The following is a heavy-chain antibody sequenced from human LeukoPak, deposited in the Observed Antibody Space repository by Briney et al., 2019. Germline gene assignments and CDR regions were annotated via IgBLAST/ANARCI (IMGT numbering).Heavy chain of an antibody. V-gene: IGHV4-59*01. CDR2: IYYSGST. CDR1: GDSISSYY. CDR3: AREGYCSGGSCSFDY. Sequence: SETLSLTCTVSGDSISSYYWSWIRQPPGKGLEWIGYIYYSGSTNYNPSLKSRVTISVDTSKNQFSLKLSSVTAADTAVYYCAREGYCSGGSCSFDYWGQGTLVTVSS. J-gene: IGHJ4*02. D-gene: IGHD2-15*01.